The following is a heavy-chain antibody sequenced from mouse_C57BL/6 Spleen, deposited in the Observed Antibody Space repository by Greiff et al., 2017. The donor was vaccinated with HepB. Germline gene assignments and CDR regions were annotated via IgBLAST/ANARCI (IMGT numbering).Heavy chain of an antibody. J-gene: IGHJ4*01. Sequence: VQLQQPGAELVKPGASVKLSCKASGYTFTSYWMHWVKQRPGRGLEWIGRIDPNSGGTKYNEKFKSKATLTVDKPSSTAYMHLSSLTSEDSAVYYCARLAPYDPYYAMDYWGQGTSVTVSS. D-gene: IGHD2-3*01. CDR3: ARLAPYDPYYAMDY. CDR1: GYTFTSYW. CDR2: IDPNSGGT. V-gene: IGHV1-72*01.